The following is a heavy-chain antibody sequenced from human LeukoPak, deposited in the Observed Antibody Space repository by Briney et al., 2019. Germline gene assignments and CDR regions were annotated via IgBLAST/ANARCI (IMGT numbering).Heavy chain of an antibody. CDR1: GGSISSYY. CDR3: ARDEGYYFDY. Sequence: SETLSLTCTVSGGSISSYYWSWIRQTPGKGLEWIGYIYYSGSTKYNPSLKSRVTISVDTSKNQFSLKLSSVTAADTAVYYCARDEGYYFDYWGQGTLVTVSS. V-gene: IGHV4-59*01. J-gene: IGHJ4*02. CDR2: IYYSGST.